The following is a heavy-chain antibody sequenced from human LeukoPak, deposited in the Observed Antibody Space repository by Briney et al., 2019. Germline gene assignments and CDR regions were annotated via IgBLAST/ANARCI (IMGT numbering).Heavy chain of an antibody. D-gene: IGHD1-7*01. CDR2: IRYDGSNK. CDR3: AKDIPGRGGTTPNWFGP. V-gene: IGHV3-30*02. Sequence: GGSLRLSCAASGFTFSSYGMHWVRQAPGKGLEWVAFIRYDGSNKYYADSVKGRFTISRDNSKNTLYLQMNSLRAEDTAVYYCAKDIPGRGGTTPNWFGPWGQGALVTVSS. J-gene: IGHJ5*02. CDR1: GFTFSSYG.